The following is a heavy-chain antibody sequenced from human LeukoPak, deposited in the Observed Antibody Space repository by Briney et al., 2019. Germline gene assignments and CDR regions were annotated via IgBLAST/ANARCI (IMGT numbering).Heavy chain of an antibody. V-gene: IGHV4-59*01. CDR2: IYYSGST. J-gene: IGHJ4*02. D-gene: IGHD6-6*01. CDR3: ASRNEYSSPTEDY. Sequence: SETLSLTCTVSGGSISSYYWSWIRQPPGKGLEWIGYIYYSGSTNYNPSLKSRVTISVDTSKNQFSLKLSSVTAADTAVYYCASRNEYSSPTEDYWGQGTLVTVSS. CDR1: GGSISSYY.